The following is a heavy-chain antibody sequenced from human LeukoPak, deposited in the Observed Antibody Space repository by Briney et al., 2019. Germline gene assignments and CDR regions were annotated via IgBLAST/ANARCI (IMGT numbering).Heavy chain of an antibody. CDR1: GGSISSYY. J-gene: IGHJ4*02. Sequence: SETLSLTCTVSGGSISSYYWSWIRQPPGKGLEWIGYIYYSGSTNYNPSLKSRVTISVDTSKNQFSLKLSSVTAADTAVYYCARFPAYYYDSSGYYREDFDHWGQGTLVTVSS. V-gene: IGHV4-59*01. D-gene: IGHD3-22*01. CDR2: IYYSGST. CDR3: ARFPAYYYDSSGYYREDFDH.